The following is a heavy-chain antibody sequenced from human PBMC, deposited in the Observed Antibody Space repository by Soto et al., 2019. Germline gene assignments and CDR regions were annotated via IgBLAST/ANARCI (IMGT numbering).Heavy chain of an antibody. D-gene: IGHD4-17*01. Sequence: QMQLVQSGPEVKKPGTSVKVSCKASGFTFTSSAVQWVRQARGQRLEWIGWIVVGSGNTNYAQKFQERVTITRDMSTSTSYMEVSSLRSEDTAVYYCAAAVTTYYYDGMDVWGQGTTVTVSS. CDR2: IVVGSGNT. J-gene: IGHJ6*02. V-gene: IGHV1-58*01. CDR3: AAAVTTYYYDGMDV. CDR1: GFTFTSSA.